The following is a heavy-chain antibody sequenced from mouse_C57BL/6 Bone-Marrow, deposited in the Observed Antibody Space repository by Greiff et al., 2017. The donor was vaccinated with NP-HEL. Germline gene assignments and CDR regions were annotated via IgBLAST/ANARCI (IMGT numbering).Heavy chain of an antibody. J-gene: IGHJ3*01. CDR2: INPSSGYT. V-gene: IGHV1-7*01. Sequence: QVQLQQSGAELAKPGASVKPSCKAPGYTFTSYWMHWVKQRPGQGLEWIGYINPSSGYTKYNQKSKDKATLPADKSSSTAYMQLSSLTYEDSAVYYCARGGGPNWDRSWFAYWGQGTLVTVSA. D-gene: IGHD4-1*01. CDR3: ARGGGPNWDRSWFAY. CDR1: GYTFTSYW.